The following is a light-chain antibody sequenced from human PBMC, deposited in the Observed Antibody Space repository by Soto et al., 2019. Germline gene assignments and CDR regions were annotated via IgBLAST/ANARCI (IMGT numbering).Light chain of an antibody. V-gene: IGLV1-44*01. CDR1: TSNIGSNG. CDR2: SSN. J-gene: IGLJ1*01. Sequence: QSVLTQPPSASGTPGQRVTISYAGSTSNIGSNGVNWYRQLPGTAPKLLIYSSNERPSGVPDRFSGSKSGTSASLAISGLQSEDEADYYCAAWDDRLNGYVFGTGTKVTVL. CDR3: AAWDDRLNGYV.